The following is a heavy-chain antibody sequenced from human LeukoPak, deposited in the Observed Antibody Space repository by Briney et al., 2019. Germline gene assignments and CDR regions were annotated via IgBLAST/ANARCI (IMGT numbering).Heavy chain of an antibody. CDR2: MNPNSGNT. CDR1: GYTFTSYD. Sequence: ASVKVSCKASGYTFTSYDINWVRQATGQGLEWMGWMNPNSGNTGYAQKFQGRVTMTRNTSISTAYMELSSLRSEDTAVYYCARDTPTYYDFWSGPVPRGYYCYGMDVWGQGTTVTVSS. V-gene: IGHV1-8*01. J-gene: IGHJ6*02. D-gene: IGHD3-3*01. CDR3: ARDTPTYYDFWSGPVPRGYYCYGMDV.